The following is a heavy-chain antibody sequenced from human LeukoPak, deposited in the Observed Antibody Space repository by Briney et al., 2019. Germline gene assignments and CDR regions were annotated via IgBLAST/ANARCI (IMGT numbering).Heavy chain of an antibody. V-gene: IGHV3-7*05. D-gene: IGHD3-22*01. CDR2: IKQDGSEK. CDR1: GFTFSSYW. Sequence: GGSLRLSCAASGFTFSSYWMSWVRQAPGKGLEWVANIKQDGSEKYYVDSVKGRVTISRDNAKNSLYLQMNSLRAEDTAVYYCAKSPSYYDSSGSVLRFFDLWGRGTLVTVSS. CDR3: AKSPSYYDSSGSVLRFFDL. J-gene: IGHJ2*01.